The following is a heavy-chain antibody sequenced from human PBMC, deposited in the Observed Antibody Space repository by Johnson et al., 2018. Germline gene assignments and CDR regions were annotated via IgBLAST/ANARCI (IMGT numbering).Heavy chain of an antibody. J-gene: IGHJ3*02. CDR3: AKDQWLLSQHDAFDI. CDR1: GFIFRGSA. V-gene: IGHV3-64*04. Sequence: QVQLQESGGGLVQPGGSLKLSCAASGFIFRGSAMHWVRQAPGKGLEYVSAISSNGGSTYYADSVKGRFTISRDNSKNTLYLQMNSLRAEDTAVYYCAKDQWLLSQHDAFDIWGQGTMVTVSS. D-gene: IGHD3-3*01. CDR2: ISSNGGST.